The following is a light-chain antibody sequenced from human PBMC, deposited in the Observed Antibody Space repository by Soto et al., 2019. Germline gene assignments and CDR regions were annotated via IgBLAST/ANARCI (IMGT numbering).Light chain of an antibody. CDR1: SSDVGGYNY. J-gene: IGLJ1*01. V-gene: IGLV2-14*01. Sequence: ALTQTASVFWCPGQSIPISCTGTSSDVGGYNYVSCYQQYPGKAPKLIIYEVNKRPSGVSNCFSCSKSGNTASLTISGLQADDECDYYCTSYRSSSTLDVFGTGTKVTVL. CDR2: EVN. CDR3: TSYRSSSTLDV.